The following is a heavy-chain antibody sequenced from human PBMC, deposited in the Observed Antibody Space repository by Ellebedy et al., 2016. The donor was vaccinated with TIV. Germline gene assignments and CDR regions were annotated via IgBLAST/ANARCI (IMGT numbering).Heavy chain of an antibody. Sequence: SETLSLTCAVYGGSFSGYYWSWIRQPPGKGLEWIGEINHSGSTNYNPSLKSRVTVSVDTSKNQFSLKLSSVTAADTAVYYCAKGLVEVQWGYGSGRNYYYGMDVWGQGTTVTVSS. CDR3: AKGLVEVQWGYGSGRNYYYGMDV. J-gene: IGHJ6*02. V-gene: IGHV4-34*01. CDR1: GGSFSGYY. CDR2: INHSGST. D-gene: IGHD3-10*01.